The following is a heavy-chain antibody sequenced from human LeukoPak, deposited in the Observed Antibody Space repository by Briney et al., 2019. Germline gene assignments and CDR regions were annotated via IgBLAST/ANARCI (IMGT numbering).Heavy chain of an antibody. J-gene: IGHJ4*02. Sequence: PGGSLRLSCATSGFTFSNYGMHWVRQAPGEGLEWLAFIRDTGTNEYYADSVKGRFTISRDNSKSTLYLQMSSLRSDDTAVYYCAKGTYTGNYYGYFDYWGQGTLVTVSS. CDR2: IRDTGTNE. CDR1: GFTFSNYG. V-gene: IGHV3-30*02. D-gene: IGHD1-26*01. CDR3: AKGTYTGNYYGYFDY.